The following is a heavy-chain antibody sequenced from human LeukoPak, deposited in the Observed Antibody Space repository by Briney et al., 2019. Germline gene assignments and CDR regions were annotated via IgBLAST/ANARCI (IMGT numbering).Heavy chain of an antibody. D-gene: IGHD3-10*01. CDR3: ARGGWVRGVITRNGLDY. Sequence: GASVKVSCKASGYTFTGCYMHWVRQAPGQGLEWMGWINPNSGGTNYAQKFQGRVTMTRDTSISTAYMDLSSLRSDDTAVYYCARGGWVRGVITRNGLDYWGQGTLVTVSS. J-gene: IGHJ4*02. CDR2: INPNSGGT. CDR1: GYTFTGCY. V-gene: IGHV1-2*02.